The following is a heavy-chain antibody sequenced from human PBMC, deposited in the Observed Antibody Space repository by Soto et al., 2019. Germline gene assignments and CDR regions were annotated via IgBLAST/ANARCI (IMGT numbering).Heavy chain of an antibody. V-gene: IGHV3-30*18. Sequence: QVQLVESGGGVVQPGRSLRLSCAASGFTFSSYGMHWVRQAPGKGLEWVAVISYDGSNKYYADSVKGRFTISRDNSKNTLYLQMNSLRAEDTAVYYCAKDLQQGYYYYGMDVWGQGTTVTVSS. J-gene: IGHJ6*02. CDR3: AKDLQQGYYYYGMDV. CDR2: ISYDGSNK. D-gene: IGHD6-13*01. CDR1: GFTFSSYG.